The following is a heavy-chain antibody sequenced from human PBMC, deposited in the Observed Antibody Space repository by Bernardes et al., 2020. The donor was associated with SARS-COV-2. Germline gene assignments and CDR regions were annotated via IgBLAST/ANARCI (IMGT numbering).Heavy chain of an antibody. Sequence: SETLSLTCAVSGDSLSNSFWSWIRQPQGGGLEWIGHISYSGSSDYNPSPKSRVTISGDTSNSQFSLDLRTLSAADTAVYYCARDRGEVVTLFGVVTGPQYFDFWGQGTLVTGSS. J-gene: IGHJ4*02. CDR3: ARDRGEVVTLFGVVTGPQYFDF. D-gene: IGHD3-3*01. CDR1: GDSLSNSF. V-gene: IGHV4-59*13. CDR2: ISYSGSS.